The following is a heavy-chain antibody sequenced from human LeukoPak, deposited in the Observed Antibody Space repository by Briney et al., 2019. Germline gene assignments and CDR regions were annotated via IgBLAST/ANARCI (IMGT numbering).Heavy chain of an antibody. CDR2: ISAYSGNT. V-gene: IGHV1-18*01. D-gene: IGHD1-26*01. J-gene: IGHJ4*02. CDR3: ASKPSASPPDF. Sequence: GASVKVSCKASGYTFNRNGISWVRQANGQGLEWIGWISAYSGNTKYAQKFQGRVTMTTDTTTSTAYMELRRLRSDDTAVYYCASKPSASPPDFWGRGTLVTVSS. CDR1: GYTFNRNG.